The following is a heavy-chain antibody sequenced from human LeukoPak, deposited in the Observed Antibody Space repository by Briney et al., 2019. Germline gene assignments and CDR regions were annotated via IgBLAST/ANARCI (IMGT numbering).Heavy chain of an antibody. CDR2: ISDNGGST. CDR3: ARTKDEYASDWPFDY. J-gene: IGHJ4*02. CDR1: GFTFSKHA. Sequence: GGSLRLSCVASGFTFSKHAMTWVRQAPGKGPEWVSVISDNGGSTYYADSVKGRFTISRDNSMNTLYLQMNSLRVEDTAVYYCARTKDEYASDWPFDYWGQGTLVTVSS. D-gene: IGHD6-19*01. V-gene: IGHV3-23*01.